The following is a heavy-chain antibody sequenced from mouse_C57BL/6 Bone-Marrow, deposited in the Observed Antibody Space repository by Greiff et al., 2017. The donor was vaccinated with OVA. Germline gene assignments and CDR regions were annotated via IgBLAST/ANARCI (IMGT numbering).Heavy chain of an antibody. CDR2: LYCSGTI. Sequence: EVQLVESGPGLVKPSQSVFLSCTVTGISITTGNFRWSWLRQFPGNKLEWIGYLYCSGTITYNPFLTSRPTITRDTPKNQYFLAMNSLTAEDTATYDCAREDYYYGPYWYFDVWGTGTTVTVSS. V-gene: IGHV3-5*01. CDR1: GISITTGNFR. D-gene: IGHD1-1*01. J-gene: IGHJ1*03. CDR3: AREDYYYGPYWYFDV.